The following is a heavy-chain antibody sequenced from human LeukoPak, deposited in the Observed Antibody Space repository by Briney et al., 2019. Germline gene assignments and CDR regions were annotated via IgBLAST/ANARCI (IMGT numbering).Heavy chain of an antibody. Sequence: SETLSLTCAVYGGSFSGYYWSWIRQPPGKGLEWIGYIYYSGSTNYNPSLKSRVTISVDTSKNQFSPKLSSVTAADTAVYYCARDTAGNYFDYWGQGTLVTVSS. J-gene: IGHJ4*02. CDR1: GGSFSGYY. V-gene: IGHV4-59*01. CDR2: IYYSGST. CDR3: ARDTAGNYFDY. D-gene: IGHD6-19*01.